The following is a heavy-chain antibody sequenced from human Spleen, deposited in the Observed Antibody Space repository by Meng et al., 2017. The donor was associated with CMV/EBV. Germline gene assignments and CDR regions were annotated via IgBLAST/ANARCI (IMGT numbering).Heavy chain of an antibody. Sequence: SETLSLTCTVSGGSISSSSYYWGWIRQPPGKGLEWIGTIYNSGSAHYNPSLQSRVTISVDTSKNQFSLKLSSVTAADTAVYYCARGLVTIRKAGMDVWGQGTTVTVSS. CDR2: IYNSGSA. CDR3: ARGLVTIRKAGMDV. CDR1: GGSISSSSYY. V-gene: IGHV4-39*07. D-gene: IGHD3-3*01. J-gene: IGHJ6*02.